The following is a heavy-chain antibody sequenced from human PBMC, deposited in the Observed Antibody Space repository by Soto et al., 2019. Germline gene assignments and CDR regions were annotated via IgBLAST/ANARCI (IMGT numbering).Heavy chain of an antibody. CDR3: ARVVTMVRGVTHSADYYYGMDV. J-gene: IGHJ6*02. V-gene: IGHV1-18*01. Sequence: GASVKVSCKASGYTFTCYGISWVRQAPGQGLEWMGWINSYNGNTNYAQKLQGRVTMTTDTSTSTAYMELRSLRSDDTAVYYCARVVTMVRGVTHSADYYYGMDVWGQGTTVTVSS. CDR1: GYTFTCYG. D-gene: IGHD3-10*01. CDR2: INSYNGNT.